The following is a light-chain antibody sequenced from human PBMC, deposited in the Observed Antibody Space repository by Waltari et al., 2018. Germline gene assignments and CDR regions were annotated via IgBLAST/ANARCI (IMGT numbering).Light chain of an antibody. J-gene: IGKJ3*01. CDR2: GAS. V-gene: IGKV3-20*01. CDR3: QQYGSSPFT. CDR1: QSVSSSY. Sequence: EIVLTQSPGTLSLSPADSATLSCRASQSVSSSYLAWYQQKPGQAPRLLIYGASSRATGIPDRFSGSGSGTDFTLTISRLEPEDFAVYYCQQYGSSPFTFGPGTKVDIK.